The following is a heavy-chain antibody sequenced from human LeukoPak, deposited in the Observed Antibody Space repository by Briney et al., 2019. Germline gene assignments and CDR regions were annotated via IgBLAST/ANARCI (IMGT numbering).Heavy chain of an antibody. CDR3: LGAFDF. V-gene: IGHV3-21*01. J-gene: IGHJ3*01. CDR1: GFTFSTYS. Sequence: GGSLRLSCAASGFTFSTYSMNWVRQPPGKGLEWVSSIGSSSTYIHYADSAKGRFTISRDNAKNSLYLQMNSLRAEDTAVYYCLGAFDFWGRGTLVTVSS. CDR2: IGSSSTYI.